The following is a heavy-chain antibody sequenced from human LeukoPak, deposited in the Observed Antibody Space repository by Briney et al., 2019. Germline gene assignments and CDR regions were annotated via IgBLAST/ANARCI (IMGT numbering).Heavy chain of an antibody. CDR3: AKQLGYCSDGSCYFPY. J-gene: IGHJ4*02. Sequence: GGSLRLSCAASGFTFSSYVMTWVRQAPGKGLEWVSAISNNGGYTYYADSVQGRFTISRDNSKSTLCLQMNSLRAEDTAVYYCAKQLGYCSDGSCYFPYWGQGTLVTVSS. V-gene: IGHV3-23*01. D-gene: IGHD2-15*01. CDR2: ISNNGGYT. CDR1: GFTFSSYV.